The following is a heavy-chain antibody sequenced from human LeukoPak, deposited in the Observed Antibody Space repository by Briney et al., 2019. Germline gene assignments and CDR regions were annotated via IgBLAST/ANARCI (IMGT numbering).Heavy chain of an antibody. J-gene: IGHJ4*02. V-gene: IGHV3-64*01. D-gene: IGHD6-19*01. CDR3: ARGSGWYPGPLFDH. CDR2: LTSTGGRT. Sequence: GGSLRLSCAASGFTFSSYGMHWVRQAPGKGLEYVSGLTSTGGRTNYANSVKGRFTISRDNSRNTLFLQMDRLRDEDMAVYYCARGSGWYPGPLFDHWGQGTLVTVSS. CDR1: GFTFSSYG.